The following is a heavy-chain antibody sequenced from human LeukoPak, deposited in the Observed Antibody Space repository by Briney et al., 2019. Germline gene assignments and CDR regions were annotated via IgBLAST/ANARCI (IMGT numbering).Heavy chain of an antibody. CDR1: EFTFSSYG. D-gene: IGHD3-22*01. CDR3: ARDLYYDGSGGDL. CDR2: ISYDGSNT. Sequence: PGGSLRLSCAASEFTFSSYGMHWVRQAPGKGLEWVTFISYDGSNTYYADSMKGRFTISRDNAKNSLYLQMNSLRAEDTAVYYCARDLYYDGSGGDLWGRGTLVTVSS. J-gene: IGHJ2*01. V-gene: IGHV3-30-3*01.